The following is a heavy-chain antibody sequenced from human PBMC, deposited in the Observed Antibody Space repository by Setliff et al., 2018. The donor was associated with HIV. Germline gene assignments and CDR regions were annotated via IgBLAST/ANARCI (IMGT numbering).Heavy chain of an antibody. CDR2: SRNKANSYST. CDR1: GFIFSDRY. Sequence: PGGSLRLSCVASGFIFSDRYMDGVRQAPGKGLEWIGRSRNKANSYSTEYAASVKGRFTISRDASKSSMYLQMNSLKSEDTAVYYCVGLRYYADGAWHGGDYWGQGSLVTVSS. D-gene: IGHD2-8*01. V-gene: IGHV3-72*01. CDR3: VGLRYYADGAWHGGDY. J-gene: IGHJ4*02.